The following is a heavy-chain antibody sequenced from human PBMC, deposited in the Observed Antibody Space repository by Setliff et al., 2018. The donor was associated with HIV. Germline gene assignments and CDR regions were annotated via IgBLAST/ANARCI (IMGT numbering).Heavy chain of an antibody. CDR2: VITNSGKT. CDR1: GFSFDDYY. Sequence: GASVKVSCKASGFSFDDYYIHWVRQATGQGLEWMGCVITNSGKTYYAQEFQGRVTMTRDTSINTAYMEVSWLTSDDTAIYYCARDLAYCSGGSGSRPFIYYFYYMDVWGKGATVTVSS. J-gene: IGHJ6*03. CDR3: ARDLAYCSGGSGSRPFIYYFYYMDV. V-gene: IGHV1-2*02. D-gene: IGHD2-15*01.